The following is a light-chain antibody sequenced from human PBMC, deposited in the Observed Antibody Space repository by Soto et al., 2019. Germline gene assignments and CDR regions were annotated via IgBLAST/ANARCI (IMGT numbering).Light chain of an antibody. CDR1: SGNIGSYNR. CDR3: SSYTDRQSYL. V-gene: IGLV2-14*01. CDR2: EVT. J-gene: IGLJ1*01. Sequence: QSALTQPASVSGSPGQSITISCTGTSGNIGSYNRVSWYQQHPGKAPKLIIYEVTDRPSGVSNRFSGSKSGNTASLTISGLQAEDEAEYYCSSYTDRQSYLFGTGTKLTVL.